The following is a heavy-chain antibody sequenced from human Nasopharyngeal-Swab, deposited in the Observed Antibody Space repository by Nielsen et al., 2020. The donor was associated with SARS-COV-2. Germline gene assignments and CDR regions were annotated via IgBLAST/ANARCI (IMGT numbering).Heavy chain of an antibody. J-gene: IGHJ3*02. CDR1: GFIFSSYG. CDR2: ISCDGSNK. Sequence: GESLKISCAASGFIFSSYGMHWVRQAPGKGLEWVAVISCDGSNKYYADSVKGRFTITRDNSKNTLYLQMNSLRAEDTAVYYCAKGGGTTGTVGLDIWGQGTMVTVSS. CDR3: AKGGGTTGTVGLDI. V-gene: IGHV3-30*18. D-gene: IGHD1-1*01.